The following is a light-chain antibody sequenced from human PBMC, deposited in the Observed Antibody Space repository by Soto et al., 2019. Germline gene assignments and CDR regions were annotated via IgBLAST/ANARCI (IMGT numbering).Light chain of an antibody. CDR1: QSVSSN. Sequence: IVMTQSQYTVSVSPGERAPLSCRASQSVSSNLAWYQQKPGQAPRLLIYGASTRATGIPARFSGSGSGTEFTLTISSLQSEDFAVYYCQQYNNWPPSFGPGTNVDIK. J-gene: IGKJ3*01. V-gene: IGKV3-15*01. CDR3: QQYNNWPPS. CDR2: GAS.